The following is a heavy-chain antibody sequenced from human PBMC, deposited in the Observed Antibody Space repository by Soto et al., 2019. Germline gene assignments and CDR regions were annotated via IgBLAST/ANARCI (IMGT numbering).Heavy chain of an antibody. V-gene: IGHV4-39*01. CDR3: VCIFSGGYGYGFYYYGMDG. Sequence: SETLSLTCTVXGGSISSSSYYWGWIRQPPGKGLEWIGSIFYSGSTYYNPSLKSRVTISVDTSKNQFSLKLSSMTAADTAVYYCVCIFSGGYGYGFYYYGMDGWGQGTTVTVSS. CDR1: GGSISSSSYY. CDR2: IFYSGST. D-gene: IGHD5-18*01. J-gene: IGHJ6*02.